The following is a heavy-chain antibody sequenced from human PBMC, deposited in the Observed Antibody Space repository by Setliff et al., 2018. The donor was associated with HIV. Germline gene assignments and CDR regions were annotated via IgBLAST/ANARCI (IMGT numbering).Heavy chain of an antibody. CDR3: ARHITGWYDYYYYMDV. CDR1: GGSISNITYF. Sequence: SETLSLTCTVSGGSISNITYFWGWIRQPPGKGLEWIGSIFYSGNTYYNPSLKSRVTISVDTSKNQFSLKLRSVTAADTAVYYCARHITGWYDYYYYMDVWGKGTTVTVSS. CDR2: IFYSGNT. J-gene: IGHJ6*03. V-gene: IGHV4-39*01. D-gene: IGHD6-19*01.